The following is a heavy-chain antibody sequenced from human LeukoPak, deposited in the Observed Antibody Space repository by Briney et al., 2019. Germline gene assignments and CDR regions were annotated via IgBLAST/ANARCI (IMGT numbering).Heavy chain of an antibody. CDR1: GFTFSTYG. J-gene: IGHJ4*02. V-gene: IGHV3-33*01. CDR2: VWFDGINK. CDR3: VRPYGGSYYFDN. D-gene: IGHD4-23*01. Sequence: GGSLRLSCAASGFTFSTYGMHWVRQPPGKGLEWVAVVWFDGINKFYADSVKGRFTISRDNSNNILYLQMNSLRAEDTAVYYCVRPYGGSYYFDNWGQGTLVTVSS.